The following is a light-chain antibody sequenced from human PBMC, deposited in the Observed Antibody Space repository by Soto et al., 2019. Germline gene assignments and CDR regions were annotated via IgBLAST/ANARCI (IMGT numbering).Light chain of an antibody. V-gene: IGLV2-14*01. Sequence: QSALTQPASVSGSPGQSIAISCTGTSSDVGGYNYVSWYQLHPDKAPKLIIYDVSNRPSGVSNRFSGSKSGNTASLTISGLHFEDEADYYCSSYTSSITRVFGTGTKVTVL. CDR1: SSDVGGYNY. J-gene: IGLJ1*01. CDR2: DVS. CDR3: SSYTSSITRV.